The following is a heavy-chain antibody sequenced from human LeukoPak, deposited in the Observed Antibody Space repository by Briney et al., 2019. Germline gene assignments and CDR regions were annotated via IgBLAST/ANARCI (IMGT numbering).Heavy chain of an antibody. D-gene: IGHD3-22*01. V-gene: IGHV4-59*01. CDR1: GGSIISYY. J-gene: IGHJ3*02. Sequence: SETLSLTCTVSGGSIISYYWSWIRQPPGKGLEWIGYIYYSGTTNYNPSLKSRVTISVDTSKNQFSLKVNSVTAADTAVYYCAEFHDGRGNYMSDGLDIRGQGTMVTVSS. CDR2: IYYSGTT. CDR3: AEFHDGRGNYMSDGLDI.